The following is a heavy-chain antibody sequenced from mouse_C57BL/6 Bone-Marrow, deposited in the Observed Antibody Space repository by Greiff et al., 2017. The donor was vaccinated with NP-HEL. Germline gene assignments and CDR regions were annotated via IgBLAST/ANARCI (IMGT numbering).Heavy chain of an antibody. J-gene: IGHJ4*01. V-gene: IGHV1-4*01. CDR2: INPSSGYT. CDR1: GYTFTSYT. D-gene: IGHD2-4*01. CDR3: ARGYDYAYYAMDY. Sequence: QVQLQQSGAELARPGASVKMSCKASGYTFTSYTMHWVKQRPGQGLEWIGYINPSSGYTKYNQKFKDKATLTADKSSSTAYMQLSSLTSEDSAVYYCARGYDYAYYAMDYWGQGTSVTVSS.